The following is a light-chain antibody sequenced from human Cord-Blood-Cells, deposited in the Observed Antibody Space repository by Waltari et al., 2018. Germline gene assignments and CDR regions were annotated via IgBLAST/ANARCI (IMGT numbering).Light chain of an antibody. J-gene: IGKJ2*01. CDR3: QQYDNRMYP. Sequence: DIQMTQSPSSLSASVGDRVTITCQASQDISNYLNWYQQKPGKAPKLLIYDASNLETGVPSRFSGSGSGTDFTFTISSLQPEDIATYYCQQYDNRMYPFGQGTKLEIK. CDR1: QDISNY. V-gene: IGKV1-33*01. CDR2: DAS.